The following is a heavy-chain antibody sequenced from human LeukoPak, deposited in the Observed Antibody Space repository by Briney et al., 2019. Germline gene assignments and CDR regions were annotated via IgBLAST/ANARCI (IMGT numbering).Heavy chain of an antibody. V-gene: IGHV1-2*02. CDR2: INPNSGGT. Sequence: ASVKVSCKASGYTFTGYYMHWVRQAPGQGLEWMGWINPNSGGTNYAQKFQGRVTMTRDTSISTAYMELSRLRSDDTAVYYCARGDNWNYATLAQYYYYMDVWGKGTTVTVSS. CDR3: ARGDNWNYATLAQYYYYMDV. CDR1: GYTFTGYY. J-gene: IGHJ6*03. D-gene: IGHD1-7*01.